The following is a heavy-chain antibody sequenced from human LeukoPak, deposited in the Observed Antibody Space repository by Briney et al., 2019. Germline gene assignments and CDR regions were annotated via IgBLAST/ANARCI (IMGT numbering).Heavy chain of an antibody. V-gene: IGHV3-53*04. CDR2: LYSGGYT. CDR1: GFNVSRNY. CDR3: ARDRYYYDSSGSRNVDY. J-gene: IGHJ4*02. Sequence: GGTLRLSCAVSGFNVSRNYMTWVRHAPGKGLEWVSVLYSGGYTYYADSVKGRFTISRHNSENTLYLQMNSLRAEDTAVYYCARDRYYYDSSGSRNVDYWGQGTLVTVSS. D-gene: IGHD3-22*01.